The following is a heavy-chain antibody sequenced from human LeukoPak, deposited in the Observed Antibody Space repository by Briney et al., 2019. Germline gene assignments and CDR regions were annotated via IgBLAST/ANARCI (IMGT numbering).Heavy chain of an antibody. CDR3: ARDATVASYYGMDV. CDR1: GGSISSYY. Sequence: SETLSLTCTVSGGSISSYYWSWIRQPPGKGLEWIGYIYYSGSTNYNPSLKSRVTISLDTSKNQFSLKLSSVTAADTAVYYCARDATVASYYGMDVWGQGTTVTVSS. D-gene: IGHD4-23*01. CDR2: IYYSGST. V-gene: IGHV4-59*01. J-gene: IGHJ6*02.